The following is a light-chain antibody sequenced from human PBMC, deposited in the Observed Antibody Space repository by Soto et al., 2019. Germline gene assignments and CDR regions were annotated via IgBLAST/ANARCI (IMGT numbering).Light chain of an antibody. V-gene: IGLV1-40*01. Sequence: QAVVTQPPSVSGAPGQRVTISCTGSSSNIGAGYDVHWYQQLPGTAPKLLIYGNSNRPSGVPERFSGSKSGTSASLAITGLQAEDEADYYCQSYDTSLSGVYVFGPGTKLTVL. J-gene: IGLJ1*01. CDR3: QSYDTSLSGVYV. CDR2: GNS. CDR1: SSNIGAGYD.